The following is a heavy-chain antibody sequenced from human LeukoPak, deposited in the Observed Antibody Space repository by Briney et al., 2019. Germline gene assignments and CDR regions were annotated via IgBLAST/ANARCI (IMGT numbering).Heavy chain of an antibody. D-gene: IGHD6-19*01. CDR3: ARMGSSGWPKNFDY. V-gene: IGHV4-34*01. CDR2: INHSGST. J-gene: IGHJ4*02. Sequence: SETLSLTCAVYGGSFSGYYWSWIRQPPGKGPEWIGEINHSGSTNYNPSLKSRVTISVDTSKNQFSLKLSSVTAADTAVYYCARMGSSGWPKNFDYWGQGTLVTVSS. CDR1: GGSFSGYY.